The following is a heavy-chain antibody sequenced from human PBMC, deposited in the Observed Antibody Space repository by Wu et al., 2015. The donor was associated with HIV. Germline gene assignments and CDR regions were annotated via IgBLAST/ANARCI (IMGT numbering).Heavy chain of an antibody. Sequence: QVQLVQSGAEVKKPGSSVKVSCKASGGPFSSYAISWVRQAPGQGLEYMGGFIPIFGTANYAQKFQGRVTITADESTSTAYMELSSLRSEDTAVYYCARCDGGLVLGWWFDLWGRGTLVTVSS. CDR3: ARCDGGLVLGWWFDL. J-gene: IGHJ2*01. CDR1: GGPFSSYA. CDR2: FIPIFGTA. D-gene: IGHD6-19*01. V-gene: IGHV1-69*12.